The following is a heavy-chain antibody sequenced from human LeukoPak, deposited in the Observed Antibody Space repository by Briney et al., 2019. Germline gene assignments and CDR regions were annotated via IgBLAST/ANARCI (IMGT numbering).Heavy chain of an antibody. CDR2: INPNSGGT. Sequence: ASVKVSCKASGGTFRSYAISWVRQAPGQGLEWMGWINPNSGGTNYAQKFQGRVTMTRDTSISTAYMELSRLRSDDTAVYYCARDWGDGYKTPRYYFDYWGQGTLVTVSS. CDR1: GGTFRSYA. D-gene: IGHD5-24*01. J-gene: IGHJ4*02. CDR3: ARDWGDGYKTPRYYFDY. V-gene: IGHV1-2*02.